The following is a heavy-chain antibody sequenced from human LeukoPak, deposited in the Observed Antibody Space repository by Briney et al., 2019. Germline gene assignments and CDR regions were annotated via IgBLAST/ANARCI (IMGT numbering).Heavy chain of an antibody. CDR3: ARVCSSTSCYIGDY. V-gene: IGHV4-34*01. D-gene: IGHD2-2*02. J-gene: IGHJ4*02. CDR1: GGSFSGYY. CDR2: INHSGST. Sequence: PSETLSLTCAVYGGSFSGYYWSWIRQPPGKGLEWIGEINHSGSTNYNPSLKSRVTISVDTSKNQFSLKLSSVTAADTAVYYCARVCSSTSCYIGDYWGQGTLVTVSS.